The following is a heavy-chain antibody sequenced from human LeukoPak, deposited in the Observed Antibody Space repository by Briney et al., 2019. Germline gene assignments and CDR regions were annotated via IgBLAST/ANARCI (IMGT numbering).Heavy chain of an antibody. Sequence: PGGSLRLSCAASGFTFSSYEMNWVRQAPGKGLEWVSYISSSGSTIYYADSVKGRFTISRDNAKNSLYLQMNSLRAEDTAVYYCARRRWNDVFDYWGQGTLVTVSS. J-gene: IGHJ4*02. CDR2: ISSSGSTI. D-gene: IGHD1-1*01. V-gene: IGHV3-48*03. CDR1: GFTFSSYE. CDR3: ARRRWNDVFDY.